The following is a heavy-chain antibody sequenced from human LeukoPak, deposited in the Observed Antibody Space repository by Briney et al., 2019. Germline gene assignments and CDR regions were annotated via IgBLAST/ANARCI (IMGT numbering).Heavy chain of an antibody. CDR3: AKGSIGSWYSALEY. CDR1: GFTFSSYA. CDR2: ISASNGNT. D-gene: IGHD6-13*01. V-gene: IGHV3-23*01. Sequence: GGSLRLSCAGCGFTFSSYAMPWVRQAPGKGLKWVSGISASNGNTYHADSVKGRFTISRDNSKGTLYLQMNSLRVEDRAVYYCAKGSIGSWYSALEYWGQGTLVTVSS. J-gene: IGHJ4*02.